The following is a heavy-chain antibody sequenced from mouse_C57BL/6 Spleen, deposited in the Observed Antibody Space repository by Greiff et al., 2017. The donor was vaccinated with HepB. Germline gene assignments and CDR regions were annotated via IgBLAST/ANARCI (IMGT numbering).Heavy chain of an antibody. D-gene: IGHD2-1*01. V-gene: IGHV1-18*01. CDR2: INPNNGGT. Sequence: VQLQQSGPELVKPGASVKIPCKASGYTFTDYNMDWVKQSHGKSLEWIGDINPNNGGTIYNQKFKGKATLTVDKSSSTAYMELRSLTSEDTAVYYCARRGDGNFAYWGQGTLVTVSA. J-gene: IGHJ3*01. CDR3: ARRGDGNFAY. CDR1: GYTFTDYN.